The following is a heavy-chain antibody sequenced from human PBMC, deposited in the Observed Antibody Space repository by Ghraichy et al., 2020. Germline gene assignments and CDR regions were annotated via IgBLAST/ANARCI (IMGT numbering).Heavy chain of an antibody. CDR1: GFTFSSYG. D-gene: IGHD6-6*01. Sequence: LSLTCAASGFTFSSYGMHWVRQAPGKGLEWVAVISYDGSNKYYADSVKGRFTISRDNSKNTLYLQMNSLRAEDTAVYYCAKASRYSSSSDYYYYYGMDVWGQGTTVTVSS. CDR2: ISYDGSNK. V-gene: IGHV3-30*18. J-gene: IGHJ6*02. CDR3: AKASRYSSSSDYYYYYGMDV.